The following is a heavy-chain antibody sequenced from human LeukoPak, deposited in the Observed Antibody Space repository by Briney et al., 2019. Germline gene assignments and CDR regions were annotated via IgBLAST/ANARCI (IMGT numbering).Heavy chain of an antibody. J-gene: IGHJ6*02. Sequence: GASVKVSCKASGYTFTSYGISWVRQAPGQGLEWMGWISAYNGNTNYAQKLQGRVTMTTDTPTSTAYMELRSLRSDDTAVYYCARDYYDFWIFANNYYYGMDVWGQGTTVTVSS. CDR3: ARDYYDFWIFANNYYYGMDV. CDR1: GYTFTSYG. V-gene: IGHV1-18*01. CDR2: ISAYNGNT. D-gene: IGHD3-3*01.